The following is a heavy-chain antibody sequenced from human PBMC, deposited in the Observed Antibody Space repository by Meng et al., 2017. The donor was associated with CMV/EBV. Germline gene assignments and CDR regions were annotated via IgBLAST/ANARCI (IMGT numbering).Heavy chain of an antibody. CDR3: ARAAVDLSKDYFDY. CDR2: IYTSGST. V-gene: IGHV4-4*07. Sequence: VYMQALGPGLGTPSASRSPTWTVAGGSLSSFSWSWIRQPAGKGLEWIGRIYTSGSTNYNPSLKSRVTMSVDTSKNQFSLKLSSVTAADTAVYYCARAAVDLSKDYFDYWGQGTLVTVSS. CDR1: GGSLSSFS. J-gene: IGHJ4*02. D-gene: IGHD2-15*01.